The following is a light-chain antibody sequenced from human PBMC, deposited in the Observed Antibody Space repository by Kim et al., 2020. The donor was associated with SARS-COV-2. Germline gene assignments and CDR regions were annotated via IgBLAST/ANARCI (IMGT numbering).Light chain of an antibody. CDR3: QQHDTVPLT. CDR2: EAS. J-gene: IGKJ4*01. V-gene: IGKV1-33*01. Sequence: ASVGDKVTSSCQASQVINFYLIWYQQQQGKAPEVLIYEASNLAKGVPSRFSGSRSETNFTLTISGLQPEDAATYYCQQHDTVPLTFGGGTKVDIK. CDR1: QVINFY.